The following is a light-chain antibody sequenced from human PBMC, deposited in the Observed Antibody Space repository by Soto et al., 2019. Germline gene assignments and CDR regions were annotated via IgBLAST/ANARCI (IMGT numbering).Light chain of an antibody. Sequence: QPVLTQPASVSGSPGQSITISCTGTSSDIGAYKYVSWYQQHPNKAPKLIIYEVTNRPSGVSNRFSGSKSGNTASLTISGLQADDEADYYCSSYTRTTTLVFGGGTKLTVL. CDR3: SSYTRTTTLV. J-gene: IGLJ3*02. CDR2: EVT. V-gene: IGLV2-14*01. CDR1: SSDIGAYKY.